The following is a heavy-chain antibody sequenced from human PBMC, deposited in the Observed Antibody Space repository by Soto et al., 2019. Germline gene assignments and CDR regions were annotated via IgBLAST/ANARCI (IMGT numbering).Heavy chain of an antibody. CDR1: GFTFSSYW. V-gene: IGHV3-74*01. J-gene: IGHJ4*02. D-gene: IGHD5-12*01. Sequence: EVQLVESGGGLVQPGGSLRLSCATSGFTFSSYWMHWVRQAPGKGLMWVSRITPDGSSTSYADSVKGRFTISRDNAKNPLYLQMNGLRAEDTGIYYCASDLIIVDTPGDDFDYWGQGPLVAVSS. CDR2: ITPDGSST. CDR3: ASDLIIVDTPGDDFDY.